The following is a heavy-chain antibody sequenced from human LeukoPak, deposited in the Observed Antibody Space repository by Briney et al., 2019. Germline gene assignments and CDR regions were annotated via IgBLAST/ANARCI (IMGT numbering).Heavy chain of an antibody. D-gene: IGHD6-13*01. CDR2: ISSSSSYI. J-gene: IGHJ4*02. CDR3: ARDYSNSWYERVRYFDY. Sequence: GGSLRLSCAASGFTFSSYSMNWVRQAPGKGLEWVSSISSSSSYIYYADSVKGRFTISRDNAKNSLYLQMNSLRDEDTAVYYCARDYSNSWYERVRYFDYWGQGTLVTVSS. V-gene: IGHV3-21*01. CDR1: GFTFSSYS.